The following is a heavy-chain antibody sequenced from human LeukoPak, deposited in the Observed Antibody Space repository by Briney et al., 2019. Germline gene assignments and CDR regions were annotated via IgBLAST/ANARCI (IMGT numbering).Heavy chain of an antibody. CDR3: AREDGYSDSSEFDY. V-gene: IGHV3-21*01. Sequence: PGGSLRLSCAGSGYTFSLYSMHWVRQAPGKGREGGSSNSKSGSDKYYRDTVKGGFTNYRDNAKNSLHVHLKSVRAEETGVYYCAREDGYSDSSEFDYWGQGTLVLVSS. D-gene: IGHD5-24*01. CDR2: NSKSGSDK. J-gene: IGHJ4*02. CDR1: GYTFSLYS.